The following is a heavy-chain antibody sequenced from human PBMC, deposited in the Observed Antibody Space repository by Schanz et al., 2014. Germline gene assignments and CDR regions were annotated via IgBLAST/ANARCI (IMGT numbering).Heavy chain of an antibody. D-gene: IGHD1-1*01. V-gene: IGHV1-3*01. CDR3: ERYPTDAANSAEEWYLDD. CDR2: ISPNNGNT. Sequence: QVQLVQSWAEVKGPGASVKVSCTASGYSFTPFPIHWVRQAPGQRLEWMGWISPNNGNTNYAQNLQGRVTMTADTSTNTTNTDLRSLRTLGTDDNDVERYPTDAANSAEEWYLDDWGKGTLATVSS. CDR1: GYSFTPFP. J-gene: IGHJ4*02.